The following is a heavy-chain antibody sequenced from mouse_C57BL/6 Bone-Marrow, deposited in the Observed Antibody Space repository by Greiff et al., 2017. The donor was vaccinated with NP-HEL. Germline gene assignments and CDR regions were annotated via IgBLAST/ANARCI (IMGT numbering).Heavy chain of an antibody. CDR1: GYTFTSYG. V-gene: IGHV1-81*01. Sequence: VKLQESGAELARPGASVKLSCKASGYTFTSYGISWVKQRTGQGLEWIGEIYPRSGNTYYNEKFKGKATLTADKSSSTAYMELRSLTSEDSAVYFCAELFYYAMDYWGQGTSVTVSS. CDR3: AELFYYAMDY. J-gene: IGHJ4*01. CDR2: IYPRSGNT.